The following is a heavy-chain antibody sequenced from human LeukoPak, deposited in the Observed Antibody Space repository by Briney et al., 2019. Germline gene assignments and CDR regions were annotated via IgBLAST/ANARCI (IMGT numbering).Heavy chain of an antibody. D-gene: IGHD3-22*01. CDR2: IIPIFCTA. CDR1: GGTFSCYS. J-gene: IGHJ5*02. Sequence: ASVKVSCKASGGTFSCYSISWVRQAPGQGLEWMGGIIPIFCTANYAQKFQGRVTITTDESTSTAYMELSRLRSEDTAVYYCARYRAKTKTYYYDSSGYRSGFDPWGQGTLVTVSS. CDR3: ARYRAKTKTYYYDSSGYRSGFDP. V-gene: IGHV1-69*05.